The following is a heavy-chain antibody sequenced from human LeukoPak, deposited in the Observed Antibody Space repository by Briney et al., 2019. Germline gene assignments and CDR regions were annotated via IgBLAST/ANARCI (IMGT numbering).Heavy chain of an antibody. CDR2: IYYSGTT. D-gene: IGHD6-19*01. J-gene: IGHJ4*02. Sequence: PSETLSLTCTVSGGSIGTYYWNWIRQPPGKGLEWIAYIYYSGTTNYNPSLKSRIAISMDTSKNQFSLKLSSVTAADTAVYYCARAAVAGRSFDFWGQGSLVTVSS. V-gene: IGHV4-59*01. CDR3: ARAAVAGRSFDF. CDR1: GGSIGTYY.